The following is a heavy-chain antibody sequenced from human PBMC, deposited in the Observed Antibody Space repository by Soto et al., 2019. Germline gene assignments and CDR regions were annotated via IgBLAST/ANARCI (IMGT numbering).Heavy chain of an antibody. CDR3: ATDKYGAGRVGAHS. J-gene: IGHJ4*02. D-gene: IGHD1-26*01. V-gene: IGHV1-69*04. CDR2: IVPTLRIT. Sequence: APGQGLQWMGRIVPTLRITNYAQEFQGRLTITADSSTSTAHIELTSLTSEDTAVYYCATDKYGAGRVGAHSWGQGTLVTVSS.